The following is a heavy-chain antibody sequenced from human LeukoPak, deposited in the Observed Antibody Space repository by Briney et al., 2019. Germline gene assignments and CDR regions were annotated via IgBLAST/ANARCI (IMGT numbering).Heavy chain of an antibody. D-gene: IGHD3-10*01. Sequence: SGGSLRLSCAASGFTFSSYSMNWVRQAPGKGLEWVSSISSSSSYIYYADSVKGRFTISGDNAKNSLYLQMNSLRAEDTAVYYCARDRTMVRGVPGYWGQGTLVTVSS. V-gene: IGHV3-21*01. J-gene: IGHJ4*02. CDR2: ISSSSSYI. CDR3: ARDRTMVRGVPGY. CDR1: GFTFSSYS.